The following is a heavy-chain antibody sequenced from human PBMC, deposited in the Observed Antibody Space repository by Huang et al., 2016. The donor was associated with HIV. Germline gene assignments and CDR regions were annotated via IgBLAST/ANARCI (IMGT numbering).Heavy chain of an antibody. CDR1: GDSIASGSYY. D-gene: IGHD6-19*01. Sequence: QVQLQESGPRLVKPSQTLSLTCTVSGDSIASGSYYWTWIRQPAGKGLEWIGLVYISGNSNDNPSLKRRATRSVDASESECSLRLGAVTAADTTVYFCAGGLGAGTSQWGQGTPVTVSS. CDR3: AGGLGAGTSQ. V-gene: IGHV4-61*09. J-gene: IGHJ1*01. CDR2: VYISGNS.